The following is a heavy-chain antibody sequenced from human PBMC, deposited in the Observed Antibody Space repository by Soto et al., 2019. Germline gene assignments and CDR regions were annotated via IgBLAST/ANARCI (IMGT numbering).Heavy chain of an antibody. D-gene: IGHD2-2*02. Sequence: LRVSCAASGFTFSSYAMSGVRQAAWKGLEWVSAISGSGGSTYYADSVNGRFTISRDNSKNTLYMQMNSLRAEDKDVSYRENTRIPQFEYWFDAWGQGTMVTVSS. CDR2: ISGSGGST. V-gene: IGHV3-23*01. CDR3: ENTRIPQFEYWFDA. J-gene: IGHJ5*01. CDR1: GFTFSSYA.